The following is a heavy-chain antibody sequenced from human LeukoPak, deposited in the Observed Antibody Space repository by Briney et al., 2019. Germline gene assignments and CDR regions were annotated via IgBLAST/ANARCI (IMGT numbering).Heavy chain of an antibody. CDR3: VRSSHFYYYYYMDV. V-gene: IGHV3-20*01. Sequence: PGGSLRLSCAASGFTFDDYGMSWVRQAPGKGLEWVSGIHWNGGSTGYADSVKGRFTISRDNAKNSLYLQMNSLRAEDTALYHCVRSSHFYYYYYMDVWGKGTTVTISS. D-gene: IGHD6-6*01. CDR2: IHWNGGST. CDR1: GFTFDDYG. J-gene: IGHJ6*03.